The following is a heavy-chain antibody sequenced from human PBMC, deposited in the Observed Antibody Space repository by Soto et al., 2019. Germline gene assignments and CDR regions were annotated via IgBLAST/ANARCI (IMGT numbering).Heavy chain of an antibody. CDR3: ARDQEVNYSDYGGSDYYYGMDV. CDR1: GDSISSGGYY. D-gene: IGHD4-17*01. Sequence: SETLSLTCTVSGDSISSGGYYWSWIRQHPGKGLEWIGYIYYSGSAYYNPSLKSRVTISVDTSQNQFSRKLSSVTAADTAVYYCARDQEVNYSDYGGSDYYYGMDVWGQGTPVTVYS. V-gene: IGHV4-31*03. J-gene: IGHJ6*02. CDR2: IYYSGSA.